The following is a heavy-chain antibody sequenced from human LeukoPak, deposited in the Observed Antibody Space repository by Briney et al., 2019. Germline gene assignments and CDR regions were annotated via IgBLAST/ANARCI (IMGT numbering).Heavy chain of an antibody. CDR1: GASINYDY. Sequence: PSETLSLTCTVSGASINYDYWGWIRQLPGKGPEWIGYIHSSGATNYNPSVRGRVTISIDTSRNKFSVKLSSLTAADTAVYYCARVGSATGPTRAYFDYWGQGTLVTVSS. V-gene: IGHV4-59*01. CDR3: ARVGSATGPTRAYFDY. J-gene: IGHJ4*02. CDR2: IHSSGAT. D-gene: IGHD2-8*02.